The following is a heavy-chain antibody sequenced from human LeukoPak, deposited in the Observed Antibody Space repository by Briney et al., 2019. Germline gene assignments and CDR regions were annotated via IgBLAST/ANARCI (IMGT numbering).Heavy chain of an antibody. D-gene: IGHD3-22*01. CDR3: ARSEDYYYYDSSGYSAVDY. CDR2: IYYSGST. Sequence: SETLSLTCTVSGGSISSYYWSWIRQPPGKGLEWIGYIYYSGSTNYNPSLKSRVTISVDTSKNQFSLKLSSVTAADTAVYYCARSEDYYYYDSSGYSAVDYWGQGTLVTVSS. V-gene: IGHV4-59*08. CDR1: GGSISSYY. J-gene: IGHJ4*02.